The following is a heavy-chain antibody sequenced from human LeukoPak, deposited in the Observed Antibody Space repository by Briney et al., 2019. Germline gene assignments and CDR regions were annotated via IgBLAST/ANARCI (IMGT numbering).Heavy chain of an antibody. J-gene: IGHJ4*02. CDR2: IYYSGSP. D-gene: IGHD5-18*01. Sequence: SETLSLTCTVFGDSISSGSYYWGWIRQPPGKGLEWIGSIYYSGSPYYNPSLKSRVTISVDTSKNQFFLNLSFVTAADTAVYYCARVSGYSYGNFDYWGQGTLVTVSS. CDR3: ARVSGYSYGNFDY. V-gene: IGHV4-39*07. CDR1: GDSISSGSYY.